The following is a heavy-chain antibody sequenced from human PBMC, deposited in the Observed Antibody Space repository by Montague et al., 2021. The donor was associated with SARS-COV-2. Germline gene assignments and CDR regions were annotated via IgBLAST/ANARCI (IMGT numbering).Heavy chain of an antibody. J-gene: IGHJ5*02. Sequence: QSGSEVKKPGESLRISCKGSGYSFTSYWISWVRQMPGKGLEWMGXIDPSDSYTNYSPSFQGHVTISADKSISTAYLRWSSLKASDTAMYYCARRAGSSFIDNWFDPWGQGTLVTVSS. D-gene: IGHD6-13*01. CDR2: IDPSDSYT. CDR3: ARRAGSSFIDNWFDP. CDR1: GYSFTSYW. V-gene: IGHV5-10-1*03.